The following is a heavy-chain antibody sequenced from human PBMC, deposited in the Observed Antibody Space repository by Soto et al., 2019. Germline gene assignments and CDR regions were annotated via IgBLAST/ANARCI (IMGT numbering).Heavy chain of an antibody. CDR3: VRGKEAGVWFDP. CDR1: GGTFSSYA. V-gene: IGHV1-3*01. D-gene: IGHD1-26*01. J-gene: IGHJ5*02. CDR2: INAGNGYT. Sequence: GASVKVSCKASGGTFSSYAISWVRQAPGQRLEWMGWINAGNGYTKYSQKFQDRVTITRDTSASTAYMELISLTSEDTAVYYCVRGKEAGVWFDPWGQGTLVTVSS.